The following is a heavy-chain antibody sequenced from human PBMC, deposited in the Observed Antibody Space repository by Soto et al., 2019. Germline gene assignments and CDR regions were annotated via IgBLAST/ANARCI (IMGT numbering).Heavy chain of an antibody. D-gene: IGHD4-17*01. J-gene: IGHJ4*02. CDR3: AREFACYESGDSYLDY. CDR1: GDSVSGNTAA. CDR2: TNYRSKLYN. Sequence: SQTLAITRGISGDSVSGNTAAWNLIRHSPSTGLEGLGRTNYRSKLYNDNSVSVKSRITVTPDTSKNKFSLYLKSVSPEDTRVYYCAREFACYESGDSYLDYWGQGALVTVPQ. V-gene: IGHV6-1*01.